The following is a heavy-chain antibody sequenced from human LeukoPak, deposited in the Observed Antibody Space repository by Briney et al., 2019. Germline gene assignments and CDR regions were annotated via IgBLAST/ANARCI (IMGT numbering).Heavy chain of an antibody. J-gene: IGHJ4*02. Sequence: SETLSLTCTVSGDSISSYYWSWIRQPPGKGLEWIGYIYYSGTTNYNPSLKSRVTISIDTSKNQFSLRLSSVTAADTAVYYCARGMYYFDHWGQGTLVTVSS. CDR1: GDSISSYY. V-gene: IGHV4-59*01. CDR3: ARGMYYFDH. CDR2: IYYSGTT.